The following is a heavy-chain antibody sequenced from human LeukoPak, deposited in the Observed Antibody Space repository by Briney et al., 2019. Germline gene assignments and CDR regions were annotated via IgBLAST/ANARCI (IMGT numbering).Heavy chain of an antibody. J-gene: IGHJ4*02. CDR2: INHSGST. CDR3: ARFGSGWYYFDH. V-gene: IGHV4-34*01. Sequence: SETLSLTCSVYGGSFSGYYWSWIRQPPGKGLEWIGEINHSGSTNYNPSLKSRVTISVDTSKNQFSLKLSSVTAADTAVYYCARFGSGWYYFDHWGQGTLVTVSS. D-gene: IGHD6-19*01. CDR1: GGSFSGYY.